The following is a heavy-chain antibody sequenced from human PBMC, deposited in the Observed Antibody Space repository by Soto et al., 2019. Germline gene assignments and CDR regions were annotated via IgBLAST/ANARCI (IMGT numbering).Heavy chain of an antibody. J-gene: IGHJ4*02. V-gene: IGHV3-48*02. CDR1: GFTFSSYS. CDR2: ISSSSSTI. Sequence: EVQLVESGGGLVQPGGSLRLSCAASGFTFSSYSMNWVRQAPGKGLEWVSYISSSSSTIYYADSVKGRFTISRDNAKNSLYLQMNRLRDEDTAVYYCAKRLGVGATYDYWGQGTLVTVSS. CDR3: AKRLGVGATYDY. D-gene: IGHD1-26*01.